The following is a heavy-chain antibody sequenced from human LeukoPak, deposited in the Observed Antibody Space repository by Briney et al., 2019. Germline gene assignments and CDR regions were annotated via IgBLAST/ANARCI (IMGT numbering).Heavy chain of an antibody. CDR1: GFALSHHV. J-gene: IGHJ4*02. CDR2: VRYDGSDK. V-gene: IGHV3-30*02. D-gene: IGHD1-14*01. Sequence: GGSLRLSCIASGFALSHHVMHWVRQPPGKGLEWVAFVRYDGSDKYYADSVKGRFTVSRDNSNNALDLQLNTLTVEDTAVYYCARALSSTGGSYYFDSWGQGTLVTVSS. CDR3: ARALSSTGGSYYFDS.